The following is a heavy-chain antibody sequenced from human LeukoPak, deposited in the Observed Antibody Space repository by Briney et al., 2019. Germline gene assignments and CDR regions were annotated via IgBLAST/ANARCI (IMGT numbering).Heavy chain of an antibody. Sequence: TETLSLTCAVYGGSFSGYYWSWIRQPPGKGLEWIGEINHSGSTNYNPSLKSRVTISVDTSKNQFSLKLSSVTAADTAVYYCARGWHYYDIRFDYWGQGTLVTVSS. CDR1: GGSFSGYY. CDR2: INHSGST. CDR3: ARGWHYYDIRFDY. D-gene: IGHD3-22*01. J-gene: IGHJ4*02. V-gene: IGHV4-34*01.